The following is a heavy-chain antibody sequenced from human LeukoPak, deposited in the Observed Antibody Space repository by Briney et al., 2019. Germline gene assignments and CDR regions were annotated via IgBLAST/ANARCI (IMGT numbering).Heavy chain of an antibody. Sequence: EASVKVSFKASGYTFTIYGISWVRQAPGQGLEWMGWISGYNGKTNYAQKFQGRVTMTRDTSISTAYMELSRLRSDDTAVYYCARSAIRITMIVVAYLGYWGQGTLVTVSS. D-gene: IGHD3-22*01. CDR3: ARSAIRITMIVVAYLGY. V-gene: IGHV1-18*01. CDR2: ISGYNGKT. J-gene: IGHJ4*02. CDR1: GYTFTIYG.